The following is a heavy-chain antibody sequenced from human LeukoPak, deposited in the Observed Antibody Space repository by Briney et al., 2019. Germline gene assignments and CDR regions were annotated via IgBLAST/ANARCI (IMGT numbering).Heavy chain of an antibody. CDR1: GFTFSSYN. CDR2: ISSSGSII. D-gene: IGHD7-27*01. V-gene: IGHV3-48*04. J-gene: IGHJ4*02. Sequence: TGGSLRLSCAASGFTFSSYNMNWVRQAPGKGLEWVSYISSSGSIIYYADSVKGRFTISRDNAKRSLFLQMNSLRVEDTAVYYCARTMWGFDYWGQGTLVTVSS. CDR3: ARTMWGFDY.